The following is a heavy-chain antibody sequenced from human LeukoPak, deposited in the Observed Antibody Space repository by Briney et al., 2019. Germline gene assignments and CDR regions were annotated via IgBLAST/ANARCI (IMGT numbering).Heavy chain of an antibody. J-gene: IGHJ5*02. V-gene: IGHV3-23*01. D-gene: IGHD6-13*01. CDR1: GFTFSSYA. Sequence: GGSLRLSCAASGFTFSSYAMSWVRQAPGKGLEWVSAISGSGGSTYYADSVKGRFTISRDNSKNTLYLQMNSLRAEDTAIYYCATRPQRRIAASDLNWFGPWGPGTLVTVSS. CDR3: ATRPQRRIAASDLNWFGP. CDR2: ISGSGGST.